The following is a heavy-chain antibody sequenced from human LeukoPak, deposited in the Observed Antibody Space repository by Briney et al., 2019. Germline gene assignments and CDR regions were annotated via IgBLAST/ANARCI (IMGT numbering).Heavy chain of an antibody. CDR1: GFSFSDDA. V-gene: IGHV3-23*01. J-gene: IGHJ6*03. CDR2: ISGSGGDT. CDR3: AKDPHFYYYYYMHP. Sequence: GGSLRLSCAASGFSFSDDAMSWVRQAPAKGLEWVSAISGSGGDTYFADSVKGRFTSSRDNSKRTVFLQMDSLRAEDTAVYYCAKDPHFYYYYYMHPWGNGTTVTVSS.